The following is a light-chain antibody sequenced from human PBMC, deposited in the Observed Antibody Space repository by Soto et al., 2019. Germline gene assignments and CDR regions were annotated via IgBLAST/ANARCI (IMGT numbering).Light chain of an antibody. Sequence: QSALTQPACVSGSPGQSITISCTGTSSDVGGYDYVSWYQQHPGKAPKLMIYDVTNRPSGVSNRFSGSKSGNTVSLTISGLQAEDEADYYCISYASNNTYVFGTGTKLTVL. CDR3: ISYASNNTYV. J-gene: IGLJ1*01. CDR1: SSDVGGYDY. CDR2: DVT. V-gene: IGLV2-14*01.